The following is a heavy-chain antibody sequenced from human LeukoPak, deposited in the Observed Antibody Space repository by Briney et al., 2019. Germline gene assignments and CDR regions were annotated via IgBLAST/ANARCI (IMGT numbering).Heavy chain of an antibody. J-gene: IGHJ4*02. CDR3: TTTPPFTVVVTAIH. CDR1: GFTFRNAW. V-gene: IGHV3-15*01. D-gene: IGHD2-21*02. Sequence: GGSLRLSCAASGFTFRNAWMSWVRQAPGKGLEWVGLIKSKTDGGTTDYAAPVKGRFTISRDDSKNTLYLQMNSLKTEDTAVYYCTTTPPFTVVVTAIHWGQGTLVTVSS. CDR2: IKSKTDGGTT.